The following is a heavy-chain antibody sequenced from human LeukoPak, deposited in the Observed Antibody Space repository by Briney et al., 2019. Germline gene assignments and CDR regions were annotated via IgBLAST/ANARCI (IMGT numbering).Heavy chain of an antibody. CDR3: AGGSGWYSPDY. D-gene: IGHD6-19*01. CDR2: IRSKANRFAK. V-gene: IGHV3-73*01. Sequence: GRSMTPSCAASAFISSDSAMNWVRQAYGKVMEWVGHIRSKANRFAKAYAAAVRGRFTISREDSKNTAYLQMNSMKTENTAVYYCAGGSGWYSPDYWGEGNLVTVSS. J-gene: IGHJ4*02. CDR1: AFISSDSA.